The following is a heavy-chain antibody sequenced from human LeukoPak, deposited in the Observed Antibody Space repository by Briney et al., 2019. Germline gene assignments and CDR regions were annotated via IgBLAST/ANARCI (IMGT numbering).Heavy chain of an antibody. CDR2: ISRSSSYT. V-gene: IGHV3-11*06. J-gene: IGHJ4*02. Sequence: GGSLRLSCAASGFTFSDYYMSWIRQAPGKGLEWISCISRSSSYTDYADSVKGRFTISRDNAKNSLFLQMNSLGAEDTAVYYCARVPRGTPAYADYWGQGTLVTVSS. D-gene: IGHD1/OR15-1a*01. CDR1: GFTFSDYY. CDR3: ARVPRGTPAYADY.